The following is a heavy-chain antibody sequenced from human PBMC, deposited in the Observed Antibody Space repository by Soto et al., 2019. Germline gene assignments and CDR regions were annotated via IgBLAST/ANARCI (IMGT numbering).Heavy chain of an antibody. CDR1: GGTFSSYA. V-gene: IGHV1-69*13. J-gene: IGHJ6*02. Sequence: ASVKVSCKASGGTFSSYAISWVRQAPGQGLEWMGGIIPIFGTANYAQKFQGRVTITADESTSTAYMELSSLRSEDTAVYYCGRSIITFGGVIVDDYYYYGMDVWGQGTTVTVSS. CDR3: GRSIITFGGVIVDDYYYYGMDV. CDR2: IIPIFGTA. D-gene: IGHD3-16*02.